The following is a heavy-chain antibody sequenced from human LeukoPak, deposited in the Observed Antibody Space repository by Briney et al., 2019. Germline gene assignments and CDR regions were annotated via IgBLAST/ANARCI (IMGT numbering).Heavy chain of an antibody. V-gene: IGHV3-66*02. CDR3: ARSPPMSQFDH. J-gene: IGHJ4*02. CDR2: IYSGGST. CDR1: GFTFSDYY. D-gene: IGHD3-22*01. Sequence: GGSLRLSCAASGFTFSDYYMSWIRQAPGKGLEWVSVIYSGGSTYYADSVEGRFTISRDNSKNTLYLQMNSLRAEDTAVYYCARSPPMSQFDHWGQGTLVTVSS.